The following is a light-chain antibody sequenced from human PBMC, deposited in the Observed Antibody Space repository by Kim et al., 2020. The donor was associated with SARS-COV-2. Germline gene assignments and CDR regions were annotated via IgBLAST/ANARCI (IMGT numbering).Light chain of an antibody. J-gene: IGLJ2*01. V-gene: IGLV3-19*01. CDR1: SLRSYY. Sequence: VALGQTVRSTCQGDSLRSYYATWYQKKPGQAPIVVIYGKHNRPSGTPDRFSGSSSGNTASLTITGTQAGDEADYYCNSRDSNDNVVFGGGTQLTVL. CDR2: GKH. CDR3: NSRDSNDNVV.